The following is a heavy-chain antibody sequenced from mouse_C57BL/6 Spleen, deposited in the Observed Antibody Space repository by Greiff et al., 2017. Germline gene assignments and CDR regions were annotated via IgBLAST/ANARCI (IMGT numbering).Heavy chain of an antibody. CDR3: ARGGLRQLRGYAMDY. V-gene: IGHV1-18*01. D-gene: IGHD3-2*02. CDR2: INPNNGGT. Sequence: VQLQQSGPELVKPGASVKIPCKASGYTFTDYNMDWVKQSHGKSLEWIGDINPNNGGTIYNQKFKGKATLTVDTSSSTAYMELRSLTSEDTAVYYGARGGLRQLRGYAMDYWGQGTSVTVSS. CDR1: GYTFTDYN. J-gene: IGHJ4*01.